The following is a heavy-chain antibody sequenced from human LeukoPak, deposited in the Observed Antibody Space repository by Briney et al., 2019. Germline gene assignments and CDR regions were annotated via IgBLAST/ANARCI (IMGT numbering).Heavy chain of an antibody. CDR1: GYTFTGYY. D-gene: IGHD3-16*01. Sequence: GASVKVSCKASGYTFTGYYMHWVRQAPGQGLEWMGRINPNSGGTNYAQKFQGRVTMTRDTSISTAYMELSRLRSDDTAVYYCARARFVFLGTMYYMDVWGKGTTVTVSS. V-gene: IGHV1-2*06. CDR3: ARARFVFLGTMYYMDV. J-gene: IGHJ6*03. CDR2: INPNSGGT.